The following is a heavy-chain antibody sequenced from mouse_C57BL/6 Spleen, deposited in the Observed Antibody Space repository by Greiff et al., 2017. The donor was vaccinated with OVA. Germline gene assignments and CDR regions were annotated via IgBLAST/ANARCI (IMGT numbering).Heavy chain of an antibody. D-gene: IGHD2-4*01. CDR3: ARRDYDYDEGYFDV. Sequence: QVQLQQPGAELVKPGASVKMSCKASGYTFTSYWITWVKQRPGQGLEWIGDIYPGSGSTNYNEKFKSKATLTVDTSSSTAYMQLSSLTSEDSAVYYCARRDYDYDEGYFDVWGTGTTVTVSS. CDR2: IYPGSGST. CDR1: GYTFTSYW. J-gene: IGHJ1*03. V-gene: IGHV1-55*01.